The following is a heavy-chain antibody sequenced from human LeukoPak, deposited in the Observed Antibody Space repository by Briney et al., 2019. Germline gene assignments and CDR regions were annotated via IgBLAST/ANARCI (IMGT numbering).Heavy chain of an antibody. CDR3: ARDWGYGNIVVVPAASRVNWFDP. J-gene: IGHJ5*02. V-gene: IGHV1-69*05. CDR2: IIPIFGTA. Sequence: SVKVSCKASGGTFSSYAISWVRQAPGQGLEWMGGIIPIFGTANYAQKFQGRVTITTDESTSTAYMELSSLRSEDTAVYYCARDWGYGNIVVVPAASRVNWFDPWGQGTLVTVSS. CDR1: GGTFSSYA. D-gene: IGHD2-2*01.